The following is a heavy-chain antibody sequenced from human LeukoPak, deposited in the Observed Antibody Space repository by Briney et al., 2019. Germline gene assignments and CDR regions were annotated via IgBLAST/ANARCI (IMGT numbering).Heavy chain of an antibody. Sequence: GGSLRLSCAASGFIFSDYGMHWVRQAPGKGLEWVAFTRYDGSSQYYADSVKGRFTISRDNSENTLYLQMNRLRPEDTAIYYCAKVGFQHGDYYYYMDVWGKGTTVTVSS. CDR3: AKVGFQHGDYYYYMDV. D-gene: IGHD3-10*01. J-gene: IGHJ6*03. CDR1: GFIFSDYG. CDR2: TRYDGSSQ. V-gene: IGHV3-30*02.